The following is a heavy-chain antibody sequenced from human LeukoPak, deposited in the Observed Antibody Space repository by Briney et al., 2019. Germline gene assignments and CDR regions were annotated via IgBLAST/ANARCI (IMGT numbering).Heavy chain of an antibody. J-gene: IGHJ4*02. CDR3: ARNQRRLDY. D-gene: IGHD1-14*01. CDR1: GFTLSSYW. V-gene: IGHV3-7*01. CDR2: IKQDGSEK. Sequence: GGSLRLSCAASGFTLSSYWMNWVRQAPGKGLELVANIKQDGSEKYYVDSVKGRFTISRDNAKNSLYLQMNSLRAADTAVYYCARNQRRLDYWGQGTLVTVSS.